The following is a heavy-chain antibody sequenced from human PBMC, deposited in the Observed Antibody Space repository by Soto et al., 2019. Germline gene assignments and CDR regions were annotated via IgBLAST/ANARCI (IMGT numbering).Heavy chain of an antibody. J-gene: IGHJ4*02. CDR3: ARDDTGANFGS. Sequence: QVQLVQSGAEVKKPGASVRVSCKAFGYRFINFYLHWVRQAPGQGLEWMGWINTKTDDTNYAQKFQGRVTMTRDTSISVAYMEVSGLNPGDTAVYYCARDDTGANFGSWGQGTLVTV. D-gene: IGHD2-8*02. CDR1: GYRFINFY. CDR2: INTKTDDT. V-gene: IGHV1-2*02.